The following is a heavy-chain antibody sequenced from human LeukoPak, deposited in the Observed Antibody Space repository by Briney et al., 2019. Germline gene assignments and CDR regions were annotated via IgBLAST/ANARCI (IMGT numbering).Heavy chain of an antibody. J-gene: IGHJ4*02. Sequence: PSQTLSLTCTVSGGSISSGGYYWSWIRQPPGKGLEWIGYIYHSGSTNYNPSLKSRVTISVDKSKNQFSLKLGSVTAADTAVYYCARDAGGIRIVGATPIDYWGQGTLVTVSS. V-gene: IGHV4-30-2*01. D-gene: IGHD1-26*01. CDR2: IYHSGST. CDR1: GGSISSGGYY. CDR3: ARDAGGIRIVGATPIDY.